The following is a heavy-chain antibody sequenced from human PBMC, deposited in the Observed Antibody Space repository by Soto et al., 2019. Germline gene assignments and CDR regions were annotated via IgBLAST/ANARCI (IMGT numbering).Heavy chain of an antibody. CDR3: ARELERHNYYYGMDV. CDR2: IVPILGTS. V-gene: IGHV1-69*01. J-gene: IGHJ6*02. D-gene: IGHD1-1*01. Sequence: QVPLVQSGAEVKKPGSSVKVSCKASGGTFTSYAVVWVRQAPGQGLEWMGGIVPILGTSKYAQRFQDRVSLTADGSWSTVYMELSSLRYDDTAIYYCARELERHNYYYGMDVWGQGTTVTVS. CDR1: GGTFTSYA.